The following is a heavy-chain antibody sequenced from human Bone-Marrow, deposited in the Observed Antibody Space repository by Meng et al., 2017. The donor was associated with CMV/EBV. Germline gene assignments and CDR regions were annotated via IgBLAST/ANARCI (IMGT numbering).Heavy chain of an antibody. V-gene: IGHV3-21*01. J-gene: IGHJ6*02. CDR2: ISSSSSYI. Sequence: GESLKISCAASGFTFSSYSMNWVRQAPGKGLEWVSSISSSSSYIYYADSVKGRFTISRDNAKNSLYLQMNSLRAEDTAVYYCARDRSHYYYYGMDVWGQGTTVTV. CDR3: ARDRSHYYYYGMDV. CDR1: GFTFSSYS.